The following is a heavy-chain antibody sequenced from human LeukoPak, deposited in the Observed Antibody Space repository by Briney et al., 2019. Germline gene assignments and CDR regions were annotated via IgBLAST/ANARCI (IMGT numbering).Heavy chain of an antibody. CDR2: INPSGGST. CDR3: ARDYYDSSGSQALHSGNFDY. Sequence: ASVKVSCKASGYTFTSYYMHWVRQAPGQGLEWIGIINPSGGSTSYAQKFQGRVTMTRDTSTSTVYMELSSLRSEDTAVYYCARDYYDSSGSQALHSGNFDYWGQGTLVTVSS. D-gene: IGHD3-22*01. CDR1: GYTFTSYY. V-gene: IGHV1-46*01. J-gene: IGHJ4*02.